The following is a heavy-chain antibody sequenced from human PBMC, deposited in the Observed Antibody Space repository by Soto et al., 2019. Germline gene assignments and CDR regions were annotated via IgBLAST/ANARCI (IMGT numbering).Heavy chain of an antibody. CDR1: GFTFSSYW. CDR2: IKQDGSEK. D-gene: IGHD3-3*01. V-gene: IGHV3-7*01. CDR3: ARRFLEWLLPATGFDY. Sequence: PGGSLRLSCAASGFTFSSYWMSWVRQAPGKGLEWVANIKQDGSEKYYVDSVKGRFTISRDNAKNSLYLQMNSLRAEDTAVYYCARRFLEWLLPATGFDYWGQGTLVTVSS. J-gene: IGHJ4*02.